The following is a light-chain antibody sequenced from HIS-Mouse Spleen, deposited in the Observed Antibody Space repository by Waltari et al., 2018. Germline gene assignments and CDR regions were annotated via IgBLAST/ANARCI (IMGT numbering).Light chain of an antibody. CDR1: RRYVGGLNL. V-gene: IGLV2-23*01. J-gene: IGLJ3*02. CDR2: EGS. CDR3: CSYAGSSTWV. Sequence: QSALTPPAYGSGCPGQSITTSCPGPRRYVGGLNLASRYQQHPGKTPKLMIYEGSKRPSGVSNRFSGSKSGNTASLTISGLQAEDEADYYCCSYAGSSTWVFGGGTKLTVL.